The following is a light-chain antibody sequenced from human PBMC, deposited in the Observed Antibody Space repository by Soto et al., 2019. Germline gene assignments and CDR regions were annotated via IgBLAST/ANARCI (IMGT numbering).Light chain of an antibody. CDR3: QQYGGSPPT. J-gene: IGKJ1*01. CDR1: QSVSSNY. CDR2: GAS. V-gene: IGKV3-20*01. Sequence: EIVLTQSPGTLSLSPGERATLSCRASQSVSSNYLAWYQRKPGQAPRLLIYGASSRATDIPNRSSGSGSGTDFTLTITRLEPEDFAVYFCQQYGGSPPTFGQGTKVEIK.